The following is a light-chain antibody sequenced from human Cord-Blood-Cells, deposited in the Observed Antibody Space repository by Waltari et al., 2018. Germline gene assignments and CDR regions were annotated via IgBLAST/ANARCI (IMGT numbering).Light chain of an antibody. CDR3: AAWDDSLNGSWV. Sequence: QSVLTQPPSASGTPGQRVTISCSGSSSNIGSNTVHWYHQLPGTAPKLLIYSNNPRPSGVPARFSGSKSGTSASLAISGLQSEDEADYYCAAWDDSLNGSWVFGGGTKLTVL. V-gene: IGLV1-44*01. J-gene: IGLJ3*02. CDR1: SSNIGSNT. CDR2: SNN.